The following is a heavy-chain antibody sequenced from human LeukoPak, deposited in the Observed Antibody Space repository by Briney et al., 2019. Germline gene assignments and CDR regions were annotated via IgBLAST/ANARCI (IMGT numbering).Heavy chain of an antibody. CDR3: ARAEVGAIFDY. J-gene: IGHJ4*02. CDR1: GGSFSGYY. V-gene: IGHV4-34*01. CDR2: INHSGST. Sequence: SETLSLTCAVYGGSFSGYYWSWIRQPPGKGLEWIGEINHSGSTNYNPSLKSRVTISVDTSKNQFSLKLSSVTAADTAVYYCARAEVGAIFDYWGQGTLVTVSS. D-gene: IGHD1-26*01.